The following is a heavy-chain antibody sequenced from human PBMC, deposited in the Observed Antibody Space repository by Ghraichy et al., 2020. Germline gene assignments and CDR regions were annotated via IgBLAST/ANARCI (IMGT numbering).Heavy chain of an antibody. Sequence: SETLSLTCTVSGGSISNNYWTWIRQPPGKRLEWIGYIYYSGGTNYNPSLKSRVTMSVDTSKNQFSLKLSSVTAADTAVYYCARGKGVLATFSYYYYMDVWGKGTTVTVSS. CDR2: IYYSGGT. CDR1: GGSISNNY. CDR3: ARGKGVLATFSYYYYMDV. D-gene: IGHD2/OR15-2a*01. J-gene: IGHJ6*03. V-gene: IGHV4-59*01.